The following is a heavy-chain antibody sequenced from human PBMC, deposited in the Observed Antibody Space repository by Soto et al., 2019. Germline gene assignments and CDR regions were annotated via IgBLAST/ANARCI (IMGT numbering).Heavy chain of an antibody. J-gene: IGHJ3*02. Sequence: QVQLVESGGGVVQPGRSLRLSCEASGFKFGSYAMHWFRQVPGKGLEWVAVISYDGQETYSAAVVKGRFTVSRDNSKNRLGLQTNRLRDEDTVEYYWGRGSYGVADEVFNICGRGTMVTV. CDR3: GRGSYGVADEVFNI. V-gene: IGHV3-30*04. CDR1: GFKFGSYA. D-gene: IGHD3-10*01. CDR2: ISYDGQET.